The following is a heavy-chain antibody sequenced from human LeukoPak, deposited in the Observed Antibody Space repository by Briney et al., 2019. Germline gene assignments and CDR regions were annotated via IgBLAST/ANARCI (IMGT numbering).Heavy chain of an antibody. CDR2: ISAYNGNT. V-gene: IGHV1-18*01. CDR1: GYTFTSYD. CDR3: ARAYDILTEDAFDI. D-gene: IGHD3-9*01. Sequence: ASVKVSCKASGYTFTSYDINWVRQAPGQGLEWMGWISAYNGNTNYAQKLQGRVTMTTDTSTSTAYMELRSLRSDDTAVYYCARAYDILTEDAFDIWGQGTMVTVSS. J-gene: IGHJ3*02.